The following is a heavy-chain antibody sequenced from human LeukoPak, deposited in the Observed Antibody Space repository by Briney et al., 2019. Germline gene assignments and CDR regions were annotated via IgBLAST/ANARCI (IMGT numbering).Heavy chain of an antibody. CDR2: IYSSENT. CDR1: GGSISSGSYH. J-gene: IGHJ4*02. CDR3: ARFVFSHTEYYFDY. V-gene: IGHV4-61*02. D-gene: IGHD2/OR15-2a*01. Sequence: PSETLSLTCTASGGSISSGSYHWGWIRQPAGKGLEWIGRIYSSENTDYSPSLKSRVTISMDTSKDQFSLKLSSVTAEDTAIYYCARFVFSHTEYYFDYWGQGALVSVSS.